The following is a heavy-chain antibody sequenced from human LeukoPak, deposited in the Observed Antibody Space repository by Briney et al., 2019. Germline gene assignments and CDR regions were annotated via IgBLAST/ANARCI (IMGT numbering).Heavy chain of an antibody. Sequence: SETLSLTCTVSGGSISSGSYDWSWIRQPAGKGLDWSGRVYTSGSTNYKPSLKSRVTISVDTSKNQFSLKLSSVTAADTAVYYCARGTGNAFDIWGQGTMVTVS. J-gene: IGHJ3*02. CDR3: ARGTGNAFDI. D-gene: IGHD1-14*01. CDR2: VYTSGST. V-gene: IGHV4-61*02. CDR1: GGSISSGSYD.